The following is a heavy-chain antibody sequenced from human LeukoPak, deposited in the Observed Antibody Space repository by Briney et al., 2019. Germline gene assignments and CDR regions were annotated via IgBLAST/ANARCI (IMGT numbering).Heavy chain of an antibody. CDR1: GFTFRNYA. CDR3: ARGPYYYDSSGSSNFDY. D-gene: IGHD3-22*01. Sequence: PGGSLRLSCAGSGFTFRNYAMTWVRQAPGKGLEWVSGINWNGGSTGYADSVKGRFTISRDNAKNSLYLQMNSLRAEDTALYYCARGPYYYDSSGSSNFDYWGQGTLVTVSS. CDR2: INWNGGST. J-gene: IGHJ4*02. V-gene: IGHV3-20*04.